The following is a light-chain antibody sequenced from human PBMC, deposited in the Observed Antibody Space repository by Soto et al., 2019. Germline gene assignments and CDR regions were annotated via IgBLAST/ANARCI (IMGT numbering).Light chain of an antibody. V-gene: IGKV3-15*01. CDR3: QQYHHWKT. J-gene: IGKJ2*01. Sequence: EIVMTQSPATLSVSPGERVTLSCRASETVRSKVAWYQQKPGQAPRLVMSDASTRATGIPARFSGDGSGTEFTLTISSLQPEDFAVYYCQQYHHWKTFGQGTKLEI. CDR1: ETVRSK. CDR2: DAS.